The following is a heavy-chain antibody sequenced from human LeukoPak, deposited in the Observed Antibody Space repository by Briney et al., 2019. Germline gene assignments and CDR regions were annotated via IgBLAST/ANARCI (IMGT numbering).Heavy chain of an antibody. CDR1: GGSISSNSYY. D-gene: IGHD3-10*01. CDR2: LFYSGNT. J-gene: IGHJ3*01. CDR3: ARTLGSGSYYNAYDAFDF. V-gene: IGHV4-39*07. Sequence: SETLSLTCTVSGGSISSNSYYWGWIRQPPGKGLEWIGSLFYSGNTYYNPSLKSRVTISVDTCKNQFSLKLSSVTAADTAVYYCARTLGSGSYYNAYDAFDFWGQGTMVTVSS.